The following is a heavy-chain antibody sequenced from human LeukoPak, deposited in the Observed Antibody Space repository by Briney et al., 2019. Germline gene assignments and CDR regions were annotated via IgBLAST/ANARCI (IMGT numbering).Heavy chain of an antibody. Sequence: SETLSLTCTVSGGSFSSYYWSWIRQPPGKGLEWIAYISDIGSINYNPSLKSRVTISVDTSKNQFSLKLSSLTAADTAVYYCAGHHPRTIVACWGQGTLVTVSS. CDR2: ISDIGSI. CDR1: GGSFSSYY. J-gene: IGHJ4*02. CDR3: AGHHPRTIVAC. V-gene: IGHV4-59*08. D-gene: IGHD2-8*01.